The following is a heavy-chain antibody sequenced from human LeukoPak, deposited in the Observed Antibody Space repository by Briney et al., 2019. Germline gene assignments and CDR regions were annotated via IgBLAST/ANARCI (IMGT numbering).Heavy chain of an antibody. CDR3: AREGIAAAFDY. CDR2: IYSGGST. CDR1: GFTVSSNY. D-gene: IGHD6-13*01. J-gene: IGHJ4*02. Sequence: PGGSLRLSCAASGFTVSSNYMSWVRQAPGKGLEWVSVIYSGGSTYYAASVKGRFTISRDNSKNTLYLQMNSLRAEDTAVYYCAREGIAAAFDYWGQGTLVTVPS. V-gene: IGHV3-53*01.